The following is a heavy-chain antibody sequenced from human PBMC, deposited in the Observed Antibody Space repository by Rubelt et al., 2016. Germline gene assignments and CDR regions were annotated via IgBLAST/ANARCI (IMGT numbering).Heavy chain of an antibody. Sequence: QVQLVQSGAEVKKPGASVKVSCKASGYTFNSYGISWVRQAPGQGLEWMGWISAYNGNTDHAQKLQGRGTMTTDTSTSTAYMELRSLRSDDTAVYYCARVEYYYDSSGYSDYWGQGTLVTVSS. D-gene: IGHD3-22*01. CDR1: GYTFNSYG. J-gene: IGHJ4*02. CDR2: ISAYNGNT. CDR3: ARVEYYYDSSGYSDY. V-gene: IGHV1-18*01.